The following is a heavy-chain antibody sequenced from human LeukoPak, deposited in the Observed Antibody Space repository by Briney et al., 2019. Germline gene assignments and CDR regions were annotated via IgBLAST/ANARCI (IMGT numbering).Heavy chain of an antibody. CDR3: ARVYCSGGSCYEFDF. CDR1: GYTFTNYY. V-gene: IGHV1-46*03. D-gene: IGHD2-15*01. CDR2: INPRDGST. Sequence: GASVKVSCKAAGYTFTNYYMQWVRQAPGQGLDRMGIINPRDGSTSYAQKFQGRVTVTRDTSTSTVYMELSSLRSEDTAVYYCARVYCSGGSCYEFDFWRQGTLVTISS. J-gene: IGHJ4*02.